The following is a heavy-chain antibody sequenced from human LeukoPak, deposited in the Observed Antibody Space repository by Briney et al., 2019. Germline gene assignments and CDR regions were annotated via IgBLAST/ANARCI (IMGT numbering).Heavy chain of an antibody. CDR3: ARGVLRGVYDY. V-gene: IGHV3-66*01. CDR2: IYSTGNT. Sequence: GGPLRLSCAASGFTVDTVYMSWVRQAPGKGLEWVSIIYSTGNTYNSDSVKCRFTISRDSSRNTLYLQMNSLRGEDTAVYYCARGVLRGVYDYWGQGTLVTVSS. CDR1: GFTVDTVY. D-gene: IGHD3-10*01. J-gene: IGHJ4*02.